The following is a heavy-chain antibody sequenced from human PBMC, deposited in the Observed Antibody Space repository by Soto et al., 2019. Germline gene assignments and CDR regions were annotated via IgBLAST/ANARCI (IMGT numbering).Heavy chain of an antibody. CDR2: IYYSGST. Sequence: QVQLQESGPGLVKPSQTLSLTCTVSGGSISSGGYYWSWIRQHPGKGLEWIGYIYYSGSTYYNPSLRNRVTIPVDTSENQFPLKLSSVTAADTAVYYCARVRITVLDYWGQGTLVTVSS. CDR1: GGSISSGGYY. CDR3: ARVRITVLDY. J-gene: IGHJ4*02. V-gene: IGHV4-31*03.